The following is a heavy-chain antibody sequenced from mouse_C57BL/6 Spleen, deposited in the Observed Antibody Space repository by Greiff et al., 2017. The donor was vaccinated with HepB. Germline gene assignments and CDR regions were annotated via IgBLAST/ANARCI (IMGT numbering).Heavy chain of an antibody. J-gene: IGHJ2*01. Sequence: VQLQQSGAELARPGASVKLSCKASGYTFTSYGISWVKQRTGQGLEWIGEIYPRSGNTYYNEKFKGKATLTADKSSSTAYMELRSLTSEDSAVYFCAREGDFKRDYWGQGTTLTVSS. CDR1: GYTFTSYG. CDR3: AREGDFKRDY. V-gene: IGHV1-81*01. CDR2: IYPRSGNT.